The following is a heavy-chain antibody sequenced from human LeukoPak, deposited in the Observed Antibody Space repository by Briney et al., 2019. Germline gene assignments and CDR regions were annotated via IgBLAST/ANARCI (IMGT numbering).Heavy chain of an antibody. D-gene: IGHD5-12*01. Sequence: GGSLRLSCAASGFTFNDYDMNWVRQAPGKGLEWVSFITGSGKTTEYADSVKGRFTISRDNSKSTLYLHMNSLRAEDSAVYYCVKPVAIGFDIWGQGTKVTVSS. V-gene: IGHV3-23*01. CDR2: ITGSGKTT. CDR1: GFTFNDYD. J-gene: IGHJ3*02. CDR3: VKPVAIGFDI.